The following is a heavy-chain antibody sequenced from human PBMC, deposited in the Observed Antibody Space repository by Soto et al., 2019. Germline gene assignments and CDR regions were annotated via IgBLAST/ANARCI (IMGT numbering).Heavy chain of an antibody. CDR1: GYTFTSYD. Sequence: QVQLVQSGAEVKKPGASVKVSCKASGYTFTSYDINWVRQATGQGLEWMGWMNPNSGNTGYAQKFQGRVTMTRNTSISTAYMELSSLRSEDTAVYYCARGIATSYSNYAVPARNWFDPWGQGTLVTVSS. J-gene: IGHJ5*02. CDR3: ARGIATSYSNYAVPARNWFDP. V-gene: IGHV1-8*01. CDR2: MNPNSGNT. D-gene: IGHD4-4*01.